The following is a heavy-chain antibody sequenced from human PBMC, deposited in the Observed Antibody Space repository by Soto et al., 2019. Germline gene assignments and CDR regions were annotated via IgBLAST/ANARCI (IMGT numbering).Heavy chain of an antibody. CDR3: ARHIWFGEFTPNLNGFDP. Sequence: SETLSLTCTVSGGSISSSSYYWGWIRHPPGKGLERLASIYYSGRTYYNPSLKRRVTISVDTTNNLYSLMQGSVPAATTAYYYCARHIWFGEFTPNLNGFDPWGQGTLVTVSS. CDR1: GGSISSSSYY. CDR2: IYYSGRT. D-gene: IGHD3-10*01. V-gene: IGHV4-39*01. J-gene: IGHJ5*02.